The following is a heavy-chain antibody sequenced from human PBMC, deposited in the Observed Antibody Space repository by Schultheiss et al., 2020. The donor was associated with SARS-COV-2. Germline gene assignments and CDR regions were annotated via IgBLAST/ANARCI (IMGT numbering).Heavy chain of an antibody. CDR1: AGSFSGYY. CDR2: IYYSGST. Sequence: SETLSLTCAVYAGSFSGYYWGWIRQPPGKGLEWIGSIYYSGSTYYNPSLKSRVTISVDTSKNQFSLKLSSVTAADTAVYYCARLYYYGSGSYLRSYWGQGTLVTVSS. V-gene: IGHV4-39*01. CDR3: ARLYYYGSGSYLRSY. J-gene: IGHJ4*02. D-gene: IGHD3-10*01.